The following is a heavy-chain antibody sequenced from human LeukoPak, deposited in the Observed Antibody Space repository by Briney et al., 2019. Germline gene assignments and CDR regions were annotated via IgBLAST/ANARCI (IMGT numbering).Heavy chain of an antibody. Sequence: GESLKISCKGSGYSFTSYWIGWVRQMPGKGLEWMGIIYPGDSDTRYSPSFQGQVTISADKSISTAYLQWSSLKASDTAMYYCARLTTYSSSSKRRSWFDPWGQGTLVTVSS. CDR1: GYSFTSYW. CDR2: IYPGDSDT. CDR3: ARLTTYSSSSKRRSWFDP. V-gene: IGHV5-51*01. D-gene: IGHD6-6*01. J-gene: IGHJ5*02.